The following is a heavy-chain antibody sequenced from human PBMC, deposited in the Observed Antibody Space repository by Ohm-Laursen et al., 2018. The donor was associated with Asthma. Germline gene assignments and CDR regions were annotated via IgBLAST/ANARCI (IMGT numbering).Heavy chain of an antibody. Sequence: TLSLTCSVSGGSLSVFNWSWLRQPPGKGLEWIGYVFDSGSTHYNPSLKSRVTISIDMSKNQFSLRLSSVTAAGTAVYYCARATTVFSWFDPWGQGTLVTVSS. J-gene: IGHJ5*02. D-gene: IGHD4-17*01. CDR1: GGSLSVFN. CDR3: ARATTVFSWFDP. V-gene: IGHV4-59*01. CDR2: VFDSGST.